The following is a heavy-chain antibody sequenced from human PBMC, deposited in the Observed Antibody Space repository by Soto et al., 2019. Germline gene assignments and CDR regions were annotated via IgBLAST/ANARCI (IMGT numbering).Heavy chain of an antibody. D-gene: IGHD5-12*01. CDR2: IYYSGST. J-gene: IGHJ3*02. CDR1: GGSVSSGAYY. V-gene: IGHV4-31*01. Sequence: QVQLQESDAGLVKASQTLSLTCTVSGGSVSSGAYYWTWIRQRPGKGLEWIGYIYYSGSTYNSPPLKSLLSISPDTSKNQLSLRLSAVTAADTAMYYCARARLRAVYAFDIWGQGTMVTVSS. CDR3: ARARLRAVYAFDI.